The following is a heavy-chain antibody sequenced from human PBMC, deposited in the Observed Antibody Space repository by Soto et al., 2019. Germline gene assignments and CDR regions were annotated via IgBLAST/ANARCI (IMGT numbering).Heavy chain of an antibody. CDR2: IITAFGTT. Sequence: QVQLVQSGPEVKKPGSSVKVSCKASGDTFNSYVITWVRQAPGQGLEWLGGIITAFGTTSYAQNFQDRLTITAAEAATTAHMELSSLPSADTAMYYCTRSYGYTFGGSLDNWGQGTLVTVSS. V-gene: IGHV1-69*01. J-gene: IGHJ4*02. CDR3: TRSYGYTFGGSLDN. CDR1: GDTFNSYV. D-gene: IGHD5-18*01.